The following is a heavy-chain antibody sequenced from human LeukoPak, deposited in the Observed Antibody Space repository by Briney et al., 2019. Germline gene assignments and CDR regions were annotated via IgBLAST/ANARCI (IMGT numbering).Heavy chain of an antibody. CDR2: ISWNSGTI. D-gene: IGHD3-10*01. J-gene: IGHJ4*02. Sequence: GGSLRLSCAASGFTFSSYWIHWVRQAPGKGLEWVSGISWNSGTIGYADSVKGRFTISRDNAKNSLYLQMNSLRAEDTALYYCAKDKVFGGELDYWGQGTLVTVSS. CDR1: GFTFSSYW. V-gene: IGHV3-9*01. CDR3: AKDKVFGGELDY.